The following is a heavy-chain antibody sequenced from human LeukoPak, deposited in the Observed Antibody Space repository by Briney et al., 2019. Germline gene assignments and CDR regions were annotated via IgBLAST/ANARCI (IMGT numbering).Heavy chain of an antibody. D-gene: IGHD2-15*01. CDR3: ARGYLGSTPFDY. Sequence: SETLSLTCADYGGSFSGYYWSWIRQPPGKGLEWIGEINHSGSTNYNPSLKSRVTISVDTSKNQFSLKLSSVTAADTAVYYCARGYLGSTPFDYWGQGTLVTVSS. CDR1: GGSFSGYY. V-gene: IGHV4-34*01. CDR2: INHSGST. J-gene: IGHJ4*02.